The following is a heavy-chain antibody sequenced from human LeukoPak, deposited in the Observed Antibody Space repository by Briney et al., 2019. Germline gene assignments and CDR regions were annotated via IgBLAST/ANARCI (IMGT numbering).Heavy chain of an antibody. J-gene: IGHJ4*02. CDR2: IYLDGRA. D-gene: IGHD5-24*01. Sequence: GGSLRLSCAASGFAVSSKYMNWVRQAPGKGLEWVTVIYLDGRADYADSVKGRFTISSDNSKNTVYLQMNSLKGEDTAVYYCARDAETSLANWGQGTLVTVSP. V-gene: IGHV3-66*01. CDR3: ARDAETSLAN. CDR1: GFAVSSKY.